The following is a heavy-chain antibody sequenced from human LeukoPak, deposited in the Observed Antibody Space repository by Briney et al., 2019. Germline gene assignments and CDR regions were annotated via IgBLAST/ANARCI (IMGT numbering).Heavy chain of an antibody. CDR3: ARGPTYGAAYFDS. CDR2: IYPADSDT. V-gene: IGHV5-51*01. J-gene: IGHJ4*02. CDR1: GYSFTNYW. D-gene: IGHD4/OR15-4a*01. Sequence: GESLKISCEGSGYSFTNYWIGWVRQMPGKGLEWKGIIYPADSDTRYSPSFQGHVFISADKSIYTAYLQWSSLKASDTAFYYCARGPTYGAAYFDSWGQGTLVTVSS.